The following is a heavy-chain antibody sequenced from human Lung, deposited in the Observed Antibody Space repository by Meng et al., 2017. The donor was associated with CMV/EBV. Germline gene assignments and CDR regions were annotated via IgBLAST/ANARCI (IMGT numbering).Heavy chain of an antibody. D-gene: IGHD2-2*01. V-gene: IGHV4-4*07. CDR2: LYPDGST. J-gene: IGHJ4*02. CDR1: SDSITNYF. Sequence: ESSPSRVNPSETLSGTCIVSSDSITNYFWSWVRQPAGKGLEWIGRLYPDGSTDYNPSLSSRLTLSLDTSKNQFSLKLSSVTAADTAVYFCARGELLWDYWGQGTLVTVSS. CDR3: ARGELLWDY.